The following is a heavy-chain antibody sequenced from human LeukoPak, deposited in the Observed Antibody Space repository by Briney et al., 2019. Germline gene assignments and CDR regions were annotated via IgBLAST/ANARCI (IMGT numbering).Heavy chain of an antibody. V-gene: IGHV1-2*02. CDR2: INPNSGGT. CDR1: VYTFTGYY. D-gene: IGHD3-10*01. J-gene: IGHJ4*02. CDR3: AGSGSGSYIVY. Sequence: VASVKVSCKPSVYTFTGYYMHWVRQAPGQGLEWMGWINPNSGGTNYAQKFQGRVTMTRDTSISTAYMELSRLRSDDTAVYYCAGSGSGSYIVYWGQGTLVTVSS.